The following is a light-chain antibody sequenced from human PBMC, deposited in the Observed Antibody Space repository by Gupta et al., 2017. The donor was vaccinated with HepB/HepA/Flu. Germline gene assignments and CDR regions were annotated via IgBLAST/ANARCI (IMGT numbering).Light chain of an antibody. Sequence: PVLPQPLPASASLVASVTLTCTLSSASSNSKVEWYQQRPGKGPRFVMRVGTGGIVGSKGDGIPDRFSVLGSGLNRYLTIKNIQEEDESDYHCGADHGSGSNFVMVFGGGTKLTVL. CDR2: VGTGGIVG. CDR3: GADHGSGSNFVMV. J-gene: IGLJ2*01. CDR1: SASSNSK. V-gene: IGLV9-49*01.